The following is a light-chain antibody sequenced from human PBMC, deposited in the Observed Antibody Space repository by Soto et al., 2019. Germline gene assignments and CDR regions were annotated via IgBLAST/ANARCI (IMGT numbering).Light chain of an antibody. J-gene: IGKJ2*01. Sequence: DIQMTQSPSSLSASVGDRVTITCRASQSITSYLNWYQQRPGTAPKLLIYGASSLQSGVPPRFSGSGSGTDFTLIISSLQPDDFATYYCQQSYSTPFTFGQGTKLDI. CDR1: QSITSY. V-gene: IGKV1-39*01. CDR2: GAS. CDR3: QQSYSTPFT.